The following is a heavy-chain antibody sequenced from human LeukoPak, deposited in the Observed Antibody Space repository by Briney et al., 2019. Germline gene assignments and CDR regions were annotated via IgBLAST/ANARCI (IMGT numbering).Heavy chain of an antibody. CDR3: TGNYYGSGSYADFDY. CDR1: GFTFSNAW. CDR2: IKSKTDGGTA. J-gene: IGHJ4*02. Sequence: GGSLRLSCAASGFTFSNAWMSWVRQAPGKGLEWVGRIKSKTDGGTADYAAPVKGRFTISRDDSKNTLYLQMNSLKTEDTAVYYCTGNYYGSGSYADFDYWGQGTLVTVSS. D-gene: IGHD3-10*01. V-gene: IGHV3-15*01.